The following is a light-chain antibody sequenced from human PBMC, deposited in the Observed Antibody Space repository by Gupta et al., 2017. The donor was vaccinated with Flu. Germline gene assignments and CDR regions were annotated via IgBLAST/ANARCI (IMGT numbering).Light chain of an antibody. Sequence: DIQLTQSPSFLSASIGDRVTITCRASQGIGGFLAWYQQKPGQAPKLLIYAASTLQSGVPSRFSGSGSGTEFTLTISSLQPEDYAIYYCQQLQSWRFTFGAGTKVDVK. CDR1: QGIGGF. CDR3: QQLQSWRFT. CDR2: AAS. J-gene: IGKJ3*01. V-gene: IGKV1-9*01.